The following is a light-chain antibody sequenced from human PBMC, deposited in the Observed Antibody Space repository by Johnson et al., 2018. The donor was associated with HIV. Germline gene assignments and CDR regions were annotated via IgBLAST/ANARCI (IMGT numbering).Light chain of an antibody. J-gene: IGLJ1*01. CDR2: DNH. CDR3: GTWDTSLIVYV. Sequence: QSVLTQPPSVSAAPGQKVTISCSGSSSNIGNNYVSWYQQLPGTAPKLLIYDNHKRPSGIPDRFSGSKSGTSVTLAITGLKTGDEADYYCGTWDTSLIVYVFGTWTKVTVL. CDR1: SSNIGNNY. V-gene: IGLV1-51*01.